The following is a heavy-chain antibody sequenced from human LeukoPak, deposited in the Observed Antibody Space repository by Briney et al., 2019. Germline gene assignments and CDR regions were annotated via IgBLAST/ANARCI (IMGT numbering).Heavy chain of an antibody. J-gene: IGHJ4*02. V-gene: IGHV3-30-3*01. D-gene: IGHD5-12*01. CDR3: ARPYDGYDLVPFDY. CDR1: GFTFRSYA. Sequence: PGRSLRLSCAASGFTFRSYAMHWVRQPPGKGLEWVAVISYDGSNKYYADSVKGRFTNSRDNSKNTLYLQMNSLRAEDTAVYYCARPYDGYDLVPFDYWGQGTLVTVSS. CDR2: ISYDGSNK.